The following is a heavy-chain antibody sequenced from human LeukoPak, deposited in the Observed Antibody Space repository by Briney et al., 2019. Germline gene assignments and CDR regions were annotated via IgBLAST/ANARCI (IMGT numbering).Heavy chain of an antibody. D-gene: IGHD6-13*01. J-gene: IGHJ5*02. CDR3: AISIAAAGTTNWFDP. Sequence: ASVKVSCKASGYTFTSYYMHWVRQAPGQGLEWMGIINPSGGSTSYAQKFQGRVTMTRGTSTSTVYMELSSLRSEDTAAYYCAISIAAAGTTNWFDPWGQGTLVTVSS. CDR1: GYTFTSYY. V-gene: IGHV1-46*01. CDR2: INPSGGST.